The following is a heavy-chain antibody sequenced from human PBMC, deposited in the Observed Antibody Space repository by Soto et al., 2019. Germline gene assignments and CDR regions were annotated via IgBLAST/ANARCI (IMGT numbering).Heavy chain of an antibody. V-gene: IGHV3-23*01. CDR3: AKSHYYGSGSYPLYSYYYYGMDV. J-gene: IGHJ6*02. CDR2: ISGSGGST. CDR1: GFTFSSYA. D-gene: IGHD3-10*01. Sequence: GGSLRLSCAASGFTFSSYAMSWVRQAPGKGLEWVSAISGSGGSTYYADSVKGRVTISRDNSKNTLYLEMNSLRAEDTAVYYCAKSHYYGSGSYPLYSYYYYGMDVWGQGTTVTVSS.